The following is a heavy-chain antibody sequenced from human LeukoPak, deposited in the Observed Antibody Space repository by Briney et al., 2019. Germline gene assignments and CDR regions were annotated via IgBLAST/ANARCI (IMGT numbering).Heavy chain of an antibody. CDR1: GFTFGDYA. Sequence: GGSLRLSCTASGFTFGDYAMSWVRQAPGTGLEWVGFIRSKAYGGTTEYAASVKGRFTISRDDSKSIAYLQMNSLKTEDTAVYYCTRDRYDYVWGSYPLDYWGQGTLVTVSS. D-gene: IGHD3-16*02. CDR2: IRSKAYGGTT. V-gene: IGHV3-49*04. J-gene: IGHJ4*02. CDR3: TRDRYDYVWGSYPLDY.